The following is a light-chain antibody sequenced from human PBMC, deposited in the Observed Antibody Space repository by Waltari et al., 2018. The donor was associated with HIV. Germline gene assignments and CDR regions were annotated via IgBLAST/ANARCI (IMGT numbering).Light chain of an antibody. V-gene: IGLV1-51*02. Sequence: QSVLTQPPSVSTAPGQKVSICCFGGTSNLEHIYMSWYQQRPGTAAKLLIFETNSRPSGIPDRVCCSKSGTSATLVITGLQTGDEADYYCGTWDRSLNTGIFGGGTKLTVL. CDR3: GTWDRSLNTGI. CDR1: TSNLEHIY. J-gene: IGLJ2*01. CDR2: ETN.